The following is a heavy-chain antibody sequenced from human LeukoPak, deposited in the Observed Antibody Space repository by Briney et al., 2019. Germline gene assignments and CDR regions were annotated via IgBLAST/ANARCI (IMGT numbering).Heavy chain of an antibody. CDR1: GYTFTSYD. CDR2: MNPNSGNT. D-gene: IGHD1-1*01. V-gene: IGHV1-8*01. CDR3: ARDMTGRLDDAFDI. J-gene: IGHJ3*02. Sequence: ASVKVSCKASGYTFTSYDINWVRQATGQGLEWMGWMNPNSGNTGYAQKFQGRVTMTRNTSLSTAYMELSSLRSEDTAVYYCARDMTGRLDDAFDIWGQGTMVTVSS.